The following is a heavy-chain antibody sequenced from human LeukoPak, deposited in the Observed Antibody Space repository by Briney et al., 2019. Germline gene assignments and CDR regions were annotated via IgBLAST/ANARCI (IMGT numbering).Heavy chain of an antibody. Sequence: SETLSLTCTVSGGSISSYYWSWIRQPPGKGLEWIGYIYYTGSTTHNPSLKSRVTTSVDTSKNQFSLKLSSVTAADTAVYYCAREEAATSSLDYWGQGILVTVSS. CDR1: GGSISSYY. CDR3: AREEAATSSLDY. D-gene: IGHD2-15*01. CDR2: IYYTGST. V-gene: IGHV4-59*01. J-gene: IGHJ4*02.